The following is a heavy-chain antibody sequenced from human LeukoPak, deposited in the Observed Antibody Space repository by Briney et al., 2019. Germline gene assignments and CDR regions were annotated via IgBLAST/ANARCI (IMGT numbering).Heavy chain of an antibody. V-gene: IGHV1-2*02. CDR2: INPNSGGT. J-gene: IGHJ5*02. D-gene: IGHD2-15*01. CDR3: ARDQEVVAASNWFDP. Sequence: ASVKVSCKASGYTFTGYYMHWVRQAPGQGLEWMGWINPNSGGTNYAQKFQGRVTMTRDTPISTAYMELSRLRSDDTAVYYCARDQEVVAASNWFDPWGQGTLVTVSS. CDR1: GYTFTGYY.